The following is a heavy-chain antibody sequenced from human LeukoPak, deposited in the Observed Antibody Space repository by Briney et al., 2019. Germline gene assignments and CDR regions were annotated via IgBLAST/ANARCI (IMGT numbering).Heavy chain of an antibody. CDR1: GGSFSGYY. J-gene: IGHJ4*02. D-gene: IGHD6-13*01. CDR2: INHSGST. Sequence: SETLSLTCAVYGGSFSGYYWSWIRHPPGKGLEWIGEINHSGSTNYNPSLKSRVTISVDTSKNQFSLKLSSVTAADTAVYYCARGAARISSSWETRFDYWGQGTLVTVSS. CDR3: ARGAARISSSWETRFDY. V-gene: IGHV4-34*01.